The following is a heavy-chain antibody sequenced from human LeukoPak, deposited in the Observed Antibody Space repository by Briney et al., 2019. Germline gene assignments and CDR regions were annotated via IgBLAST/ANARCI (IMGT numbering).Heavy chain of an antibody. Sequence: GGSLRLSCAASGFTFSSYAMSWVRQAPGKGLEWVSSISNSGGRTFYTDSVKGRFTNSRDNSKNMLYLQMNSLRAEDTAVYYCAREPGTDYRKYYFDYWGQGTLVTVSS. CDR2: ISNSGGRT. CDR1: GFTFSSYA. V-gene: IGHV3-23*01. J-gene: IGHJ4*02. CDR3: AREPGTDYRKYYFDY. D-gene: IGHD3/OR15-3a*01.